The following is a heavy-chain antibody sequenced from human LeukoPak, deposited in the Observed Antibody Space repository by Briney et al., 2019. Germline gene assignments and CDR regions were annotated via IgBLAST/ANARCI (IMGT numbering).Heavy chain of an antibody. J-gene: IGHJ4*02. D-gene: IGHD3-22*01. CDR3: ARDDSSGPFDYFDY. Sequence: SETLSLTCTVSGGSISSGDYYWSWIRQPAGKGLEWIGRVYTSGSSNYNPSLKSRVTMSVDTSKKQFSLKLSSVTAADTAVYYCARDDSSGPFDYFDYWGQGTLVTVSS. CDR1: GGSISSGDYY. V-gene: IGHV4-61*02. CDR2: VYTSGSS.